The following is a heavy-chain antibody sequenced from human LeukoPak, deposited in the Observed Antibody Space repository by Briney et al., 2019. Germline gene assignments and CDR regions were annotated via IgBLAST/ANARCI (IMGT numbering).Heavy chain of an antibody. CDR1: GFSFSTYS. Sequence: GGSLRPSCTASGFSFSTYSMNWVRQAPGKGLEWVSYIVGSSSNIYYADSVKGRFTISRDNAKNSLYLQMDSLRAEDTAVYYCATDSPGAAAFDYWGQGTLVTVSS. CDR2: IVGSSSNI. CDR3: ATDSPGAAAFDY. J-gene: IGHJ4*02. V-gene: IGHV3-48*04. D-gene: IGHD1-26*01.